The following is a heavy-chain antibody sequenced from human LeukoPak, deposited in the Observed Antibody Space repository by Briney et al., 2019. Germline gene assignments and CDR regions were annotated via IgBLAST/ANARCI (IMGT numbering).Heavy chain of an antibody. D-gene: IGHD3-16*01. Sequence: GGSLRLSSEASGFSFSSFWMHWVRQAPGEGLVWVSRLNEDGGITNYADFAKGRFTISRDNARNTLYLQMNSLSADDTAVYYCTRDIGGRSAYWGQGTLVTVSS. J-gene: IGHJ4*02. CDR1: GFSFSSFW. CDR2: LNEDGGIT. CDR3: TRDIGGRSAY. V-gene: IGHV3-74*01.